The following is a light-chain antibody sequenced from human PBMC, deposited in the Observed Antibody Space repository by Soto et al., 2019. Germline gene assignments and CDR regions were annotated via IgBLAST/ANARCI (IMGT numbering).Light chain of an antibody. CDR3: QQFNSYPLT. J-gene: IGKJ3*01. CDR2: DAS. V-gene: IGKV1-13*02. CDR1: QGISSA. Sequence: AIQLTQSPSSLSASVGDRVTITCRASQGISSALVWYQQKPGKAPKLLIYDASSLESGVPSRFSGSGSGTDFTLTISSLQPEDFATYYCQQFNSYPLTFGPGTKVDIK.